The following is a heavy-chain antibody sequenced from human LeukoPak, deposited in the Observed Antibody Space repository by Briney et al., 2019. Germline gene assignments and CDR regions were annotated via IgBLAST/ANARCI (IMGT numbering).Heavy chain of an antibody. CDR1: GFTFSSYA. J-gene: IGHJ6*02. CDR2: ISYDGSNK. V-gene: IGHV3-30-3*01. D-gene: IGHD1-1*01. CDR3: ARYDARYGMDV. Sequence: GGSLRLSCAASGFTFSSYAMHWVRQAPGKGLEWVAVISYDGSNKYYADSVKGRFTITRDNSKNTLYLQMNSLRAEDTAVYYCARYDARYGMDVWGQGTTVTVSS.